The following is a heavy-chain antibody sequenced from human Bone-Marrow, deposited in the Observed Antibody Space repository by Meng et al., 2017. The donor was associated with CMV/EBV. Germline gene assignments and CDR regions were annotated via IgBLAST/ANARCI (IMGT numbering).Heavy chain of an antibody. CDR2: ISYDGSNK. CDR3: ARSDDRYYYYGMDV. Sequence: GESLKISCAASGFTFSSYAMHWVRQAPGKGLEWVAVISYDGSNKYYADSVKGRFTISRDNSKNTLYLQMNSLRAEDTAVYYCARSDDRYYYYGMDVWGQGTTVTVSS. V-gene: IGHV3-30*04. CDR1: GFTFSSYA. J-gene: IGHJ6*02.